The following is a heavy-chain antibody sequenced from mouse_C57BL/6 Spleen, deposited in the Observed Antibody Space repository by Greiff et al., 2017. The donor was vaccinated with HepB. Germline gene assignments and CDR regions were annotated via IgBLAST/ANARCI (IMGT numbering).Heavy chain of an antibody. CDR3: TRDTTTVVARAMDY. J-gene: IGHJ4*01. V-gene: IGHV5-9-1*02. CDR1: GFTFSSYA. D-gene: IGHD1-1*01. CDR2: ISSGGDYI. Sequence: EVKLMESGEGLVKPGGSLKLSCAASGFTFSSYAMSWVRQTPEKRLEWVAYISSGGDYIYYADTVKGRFTISRDNARNTLYLQMSSLKSEDTAMYYCTRDTTTVVARAMDYWGQGTSVTVSS.